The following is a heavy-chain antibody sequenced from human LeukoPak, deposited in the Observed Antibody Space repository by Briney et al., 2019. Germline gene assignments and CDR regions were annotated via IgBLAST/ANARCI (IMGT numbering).Heavy chain of an antibody. CDR3: ARGVNSGYFDY. J-gene: IGHJ4*02. CDR1: GGSISSSSYY. Sequence: SETLSLTCTVSGGSISSSSYYWTWIRQPPGKGLEWIGYIYYSGSTNYNPSLKSRVTISVDTSKDQFSLKLTSVTAADTAVYYCARGVNSGYFDYCGQGTLVTVSS. CDR2: IYYSGST. V-gene: IGHV4-61*01. D-gene: IGHD1-26*01.